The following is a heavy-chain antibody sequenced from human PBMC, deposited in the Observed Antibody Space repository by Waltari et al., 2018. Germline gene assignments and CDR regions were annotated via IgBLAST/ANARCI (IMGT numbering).Heavy chain of an antibody. J-gene: IGHJ4*02. CDR3: ARGGLGYCSGGSCYLEY. CDR1: GGSFSGYY. V-gene: IGHV4-34*01. D-gene: IGHD2-15*01. Sequence: QVQLQQWGAGLLKPSETLSLTCAVYGGSFSGYYCSWIRQPPGKGLEWIGEINHSGRTNYNPDLKSRVTIAVDTSKNQFSRKLSSGTAADTAVYYCARGGLGYCSGGSCYLEYWGQGTLVTVSS. CDR2: INHSGRT.